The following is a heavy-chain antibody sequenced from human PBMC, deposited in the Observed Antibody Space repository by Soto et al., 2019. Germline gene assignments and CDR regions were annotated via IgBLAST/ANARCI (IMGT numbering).Heavy chain of an antibody. D-gene: IGHD5-12*01. V-gene: IGHV5-51*01. CDR3: AKHEVGYFDP. CDR2: FEPSDSRA. Sequence: KVSCKASGYTFTSYAMNWVRQRPGKGLEWIGRFEPSDSRATYSPSFQGQVTISIDKSINTAYLQWSSLKTSDTAMYYCAKHEVGYFDPWGQGTLVTVSS. CDR1: GYTFTSYA. J-gene: IGHJ5*02.